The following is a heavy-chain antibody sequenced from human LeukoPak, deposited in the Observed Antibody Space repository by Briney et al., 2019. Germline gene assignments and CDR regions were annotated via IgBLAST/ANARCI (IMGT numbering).Heavy chain of an antibody. CDR1: GFTFSNFA. CDR3: AKDPLRYCSSTSCYGIDY. D-gene: IGHD2-2*01. J-gene: IGHJ4*02. CDR2: ISPDGNYI. Sequence: GGSLRLSCAASGFTFSNFAMSWVRQTPGTGLAWLSAISPDGNYIYYADSVKGRFTISRDNSKNTLYLQMNSLRAEDTAVYYCAKDPLRYCSSTSCYGIDYWGQGTLVTVSS. V-gene: IGHV3-23*01.